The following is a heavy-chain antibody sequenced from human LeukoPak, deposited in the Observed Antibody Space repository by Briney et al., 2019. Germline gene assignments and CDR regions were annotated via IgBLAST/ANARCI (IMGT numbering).Heavy chain of an antibody. J-gene: IGHJ3*02. D-gene: IGHD3-9*01. V-gene: IGHV4-59*01. CDR3: ARNDILTGYYIPGAFDI. CDR2: IYYSGNT. CDR1: GGSISGYY. Sequence: SETLSLTCTVSGGSISGYYGSWIRQPPGKGLEWIGYIYYSGNTNYNPSLKSRVTISVDTSKNQFSLKLSSVTAADTAVYYCARNDILTGYYIPGAFDIWGQGTMVTVSS.